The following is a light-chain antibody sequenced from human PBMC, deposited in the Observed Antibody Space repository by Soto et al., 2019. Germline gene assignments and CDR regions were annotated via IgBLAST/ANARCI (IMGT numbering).Light chain of an antibody. Sequence: QSVLTQPPSASGTPGQRVTISCSGSSSNIGTNTVNWYQQLPGTAPKLLIYSDNQRPSGVPDRFSGSKSGISASLAISGLQSEDEADYYCATWDDSLNGLFGGGTQLTVL. CDR2: SDN. V-gene: IGLV1-44*01. CDR1: SSNIGTNT. J-gene: IGLJ7*01. CDR3: ATWDDSLNGL.